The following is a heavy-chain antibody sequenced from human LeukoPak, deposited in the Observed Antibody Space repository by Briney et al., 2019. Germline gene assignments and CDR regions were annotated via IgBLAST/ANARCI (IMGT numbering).Heavy chain of an antibody. CDR1: GGSISSSSYY. V-gene: IGHV4-39*07. CDR2: IYDSGST. CDR3: AKDKTYDDFWSGHDAFDI. D-gene: IGHD3-3*01. J-gene: IGHJ3*02. Sequence: ETLSLTCTVSGGSISSSSYYWGWIRQPPGKGLEWIGSIYDSGSTYYNPSLKSRVTISVDTSKNQFSLKLSSVTAADTAVYYCAKDKTYDDFWSGHDAFDIWGQGTMVTVSS.